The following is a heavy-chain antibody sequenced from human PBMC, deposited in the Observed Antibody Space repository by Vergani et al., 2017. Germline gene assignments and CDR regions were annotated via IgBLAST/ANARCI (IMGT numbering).Heavy chain of an antibody. V-gene: IGHV1-46*01. J-gene: IGHJ5*02. CDR1: GYTFTSYY. CDR3: ARDLAYGGGDCYSIISGGPPNWFDP. CDR2: INPGGCST. Sequence: QVQLVQSGAEVKKPGASVKVSCKASGYTFTSYYMHWVRQAPGQGLEWMGIINPGGCSTSYAQKFQGRVPMTRDTSTSTVYMALSSLRSEDTAVYYWARDLAYGGGDCYSIISGGPPNWFDPWGQGTLVTVSS. D-gene: IGHD2-21*02.